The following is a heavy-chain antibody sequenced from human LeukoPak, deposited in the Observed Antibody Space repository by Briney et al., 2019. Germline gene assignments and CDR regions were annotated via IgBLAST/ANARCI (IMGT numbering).Heavy chain of an antibody. CDR3: ARDALLTHAAFDN. CDR2: IYTSGST. Sequence: SETLSLTCTVSGGSISSGSYYWSWIRQPAGKGLEWIGRIYTSGSTNYNPSLKSRVTISVDTSKNQFSLKLSSVTAADTAVYYCARDALLTHAAFDNWGQGTMVTVSS. J-gene: IGHJ3*02. V-gene: IGHV4-61*02. CDR1: GGSISSGSYY.